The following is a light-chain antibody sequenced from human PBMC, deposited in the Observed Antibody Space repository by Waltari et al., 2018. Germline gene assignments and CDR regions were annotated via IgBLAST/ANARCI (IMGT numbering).Light chain of an antibody. CDR2: GGS. CDR3: GQAIAFPLT. J-gene: IGKJ4*01. Sequence: EIVMTQNPLSLPITPGEPASISCRSSQSRLHSNGNTYLHWYLQKQGKSPQLLIYGGSNRASVVPDRFSGSGSGTDFTLKINNVEAEDVGVYYCGQAIAFPLTFGGGTKVEIK. V-gene: IGKV2-40*01. CDR1: QSRLHSNGNTY.